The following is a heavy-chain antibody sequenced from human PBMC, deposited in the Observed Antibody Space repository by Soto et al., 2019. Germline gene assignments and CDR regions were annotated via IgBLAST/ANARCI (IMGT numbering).Heavy chain of an antibody. D-gene: IGHD5-18*01. Sequence: QVQLVQSGAEVKKPGSSVKVSCKASGGTFSSYAISWVRQAHGQGLEWMGGIIPISGTANYAQQCQGRVTITAYKSTSTAYMELSSLRSEDTAVYYCAREGKIQLWLLDYWGQGTLVTVSS. J-gene: IGHJ4*02. V-gene: IGHV1-69*06. CDR1: GGTFSSYA. CDR2: IIPISGTA. CDR3: AREGKIQLWLLDY.